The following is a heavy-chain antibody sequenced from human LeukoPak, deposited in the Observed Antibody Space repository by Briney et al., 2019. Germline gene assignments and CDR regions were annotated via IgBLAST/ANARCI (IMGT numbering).Heavy chain of an antibody. CDR3: ARDREWLLY. CDR2: IYYSGST. J-gene: IGHJ4*02. CDR1: GGSIGSYY. Sequence: SETLSLTCTVSGGSIGSYYWSWIRQPPGKGLEWIGYIYYSGSTNYNPSLKSRVTISVDTSKNQFSLKLSSVTAADTAVYYCARDREWLLYWGQGTLVTVSS. V-gene: IGHV4-59*01. D-gene: IGHD3-3*01.